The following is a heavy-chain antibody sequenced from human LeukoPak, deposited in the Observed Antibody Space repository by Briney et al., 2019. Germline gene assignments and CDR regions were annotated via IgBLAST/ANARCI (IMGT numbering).Heavy chain of an antibody. Sequence: SVKVSCKASGGTFSSYAISWVRQAPGQGLEWMGGIIPIFGTANYAQKFQGRVTITADESTSTAYMELSSLRSEGTAVYYCARVGTEYSSGWYDYWGQGTLVTVSS. CDR1: GGTFSSYA. D-gene: IGHD6-19*01. J-gene: IGHJ4*02. V-gene: IGHV1-69*13. CDR3: ARVGTEYSSGWYDY. CDR2: IIPIFGTA.